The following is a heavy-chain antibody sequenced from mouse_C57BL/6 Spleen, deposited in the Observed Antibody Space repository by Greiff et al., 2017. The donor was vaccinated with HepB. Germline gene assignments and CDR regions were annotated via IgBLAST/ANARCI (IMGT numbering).Heavy chain of an antibody. D-gene: IGHD2-2*01. V-gene: IGHV2-6*01. CDR2: IWGVGST. CDR1: GFSLTSYG. CDR3: ARGGYDWGYAMDY. Sequence: VKLMESGPGLVAPSQSLSITCTVSGFSLTSYGVDWVRQSPGKGLEWLGVIWGVGSTNYNSALKSRLSISKDNSKSQVFLKMNSLQTDDTAMYYCARGGYDWGYAMDYWGQGTSVTVSS. J-gene: IGHJ4*01.